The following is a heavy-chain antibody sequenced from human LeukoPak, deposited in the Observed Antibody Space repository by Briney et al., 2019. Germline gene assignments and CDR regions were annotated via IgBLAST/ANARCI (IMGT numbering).Heavy chain of an antibody. CDR1: GFTFSSYS. CDR2: ISSSSSYI. J-gene: IGHJ5*02. V-gene: IGHV3-21*01. CDR3: ARLRVGYNTYGWFDP. Sequence: GGSLRLSCAASGFTFSSYSLNWVRQAPGKGLEWVSSISSSSSYIYYADSVKGRFTISRDNAKNSVYLQMNSLRAEDTAVYFCARLRVGYNTYGWFDPWGQGTLVTVSS. D-gene: IGHD2-8*02.